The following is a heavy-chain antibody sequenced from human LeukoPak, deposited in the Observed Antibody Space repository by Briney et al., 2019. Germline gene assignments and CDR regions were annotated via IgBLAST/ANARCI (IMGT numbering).Heavy chain of an antibody. J-gene: IGHJ4*02. V-gene: IGHV4-34*09. CDR3: ARERGLTIDQ. CDR2: ITHSVST. Sequence: SETLSLTCAVYGGSFSAYYWSWIRQPPGKGLEWIGEITHSVSTYYNPSLESRLTISVDTSKNQFSLRLSSMTAADTAVYYCARERGLTIDQWGQGTLVTVSS. D-gene: IGHD3/OR15-3a*01. CDR1: GGSFSAYY.